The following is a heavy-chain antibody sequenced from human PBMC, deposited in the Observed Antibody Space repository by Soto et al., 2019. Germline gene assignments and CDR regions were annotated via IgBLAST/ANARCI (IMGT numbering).Heavy chain of an antibody. J-gene: IGHJ4*02. CDR3: AVAVAGPTAIGY. CDR1: GFTFSSYW. Sequence: EVQLVESGGGLVQPGGSLRLSCAASGFTFSSYWMHWVRQAPGKGLVWVSRINSDGSRTSYAVSVKGRLTISRDNAKNTLELKMTSLRAEDTAVYYRAVAVAGPTAIGYWGQGTLVTVSS. D-gene: IGHD6-19*01. V-gene: IGHV3-74*01. CDR2: INSDGSRT.